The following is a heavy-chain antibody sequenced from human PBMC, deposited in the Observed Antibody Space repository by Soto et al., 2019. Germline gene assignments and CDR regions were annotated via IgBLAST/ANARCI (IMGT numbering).Heavy chain of an antibody. CDR1: GFTFSSYA. Sequence: QVQLVESGGGVVQPGRSLRLSCAASGFTFSSYAMHWVRQAPGKGLEWVAVISYDGSNKYYADSVKGRFTISRDNSKNTLYQQMNSLRAEDTAVYYCAREKWLGPHLDYWGQGTLVTVSS. D-gene: IGHD6-19*01. CDR2: ISYDGSNK. CDR3: AREKWLGPHLDY. V-gene: IGHV3-30-3*01. J-gene: IGHJ4*02.